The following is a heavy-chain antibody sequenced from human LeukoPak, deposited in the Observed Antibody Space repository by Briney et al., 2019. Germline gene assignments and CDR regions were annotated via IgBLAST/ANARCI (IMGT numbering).Heavy chain of an antibody. CDR2: INHSGST. CDR3: AGHPKRGLWFGTYYYYMDV. D-gene: IGHD3-10*01. Sequence: SETLSLTCAVYGGSFSGYYWSWIRQPPGKGLEWIGEINHSGSTNYNPSLKSRVTISVDTSKNQFSLKLSSVTAADTAVYYCAGHPKRGLWFGTYYYYMDVWGKGTTVTISS. CDR1: GGSFSGYY. V-gene: IGHV4-34*01. J-gene: IGHJ6*03.